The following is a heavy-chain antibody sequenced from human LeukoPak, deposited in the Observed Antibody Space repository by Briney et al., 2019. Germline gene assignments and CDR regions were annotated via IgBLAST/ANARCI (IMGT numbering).Heavy chain of an antibody. CDR2: IYYSGST. CDR3: ARAHVEMVDY. V-gene: IGHV4-39*01. CDR1: GGSISSSSYY. Sequence: PSETLSLTCTVSGGSISSSSYYWSWIRQPPGKGLEWIGSIYYSGSTYYNPSLKSRVAISVDTSKNQFSLRLNSVTAADTAVYYCARAHVEMVDYWGQGTLVTVSS. J-gene: IGHJ4*02. D-gene: IGHD5-24*01.